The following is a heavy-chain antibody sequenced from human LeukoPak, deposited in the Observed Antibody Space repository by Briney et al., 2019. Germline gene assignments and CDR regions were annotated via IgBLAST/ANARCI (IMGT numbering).Heavy chain of an antibody. D-gene: IGHD3-22*01. Sequence: GGSLRLSCAASGFTFSGSAMHWVRQASVKGLEWVGRIRSKANSYATAYAASVKGRFTISRDDSKNTAYLQMNSLKTEDTAVYYCTRLARYYYDSSGSRITPDYYFDYWGQGTLVTVSS. CDR2: IRSKANSYAT. CDR1: GFTFSGSA. CDR3: TRLARYYYDSSGSRITPDYYFDY. J-gene: IGHJ4*02. V-gene: IGHV3-73*01.